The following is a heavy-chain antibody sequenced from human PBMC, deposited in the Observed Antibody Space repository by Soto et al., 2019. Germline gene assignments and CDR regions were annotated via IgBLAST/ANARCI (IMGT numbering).Heavy chain of an antibody. J-gene: IGHJ5*02. D-gene: IGHD3-9*01. CDR1: GASISSYY. V-gene: IGHV4-59*01. CDR2: MHHTQGT. CDR3: ARVPFVGYFDWLDP. Sequence: SETLSLTCSVSGASISSYYWTWIRQPPGGGLEWIGYMHHTQGTNDNPSLRDRVHMSIDTSMNQFSLRLTSVTAADTAVYYCARVPFVGYFDWLDPWGHGTLVTVSS.